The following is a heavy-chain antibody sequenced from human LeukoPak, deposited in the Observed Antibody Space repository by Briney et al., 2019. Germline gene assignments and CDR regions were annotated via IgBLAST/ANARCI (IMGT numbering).Heavy chain of an antibody. CDR2: INSDGSST. CDR1: GFTFSSYW. J-gene: IGHJ5*02. V-gene: IGHV3-74*01. D-gene: IGHD3-22*01. Sequence: PGGSLRLSCAASGFTFSSYWMHWVRQAPGKGLVWVSRINSDGSSTSYADSVKGRFPISTDHAKNTLYPQMNSLRDEATAVYSCAAYYYDSSGYMAWFDPWGQGTLVTVSS. CDR3: AAYYYDSSGYMAWFDP.